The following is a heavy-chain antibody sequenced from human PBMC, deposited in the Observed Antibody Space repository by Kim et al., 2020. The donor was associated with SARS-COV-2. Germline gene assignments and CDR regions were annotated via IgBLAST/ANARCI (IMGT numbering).Heavy chain of an antibody. Sequence: SETLSLTCTVSGGSIGSSGYYWVWIRQPPGKGLEWIGSIYYSGNTYYNPSLKSRATISADTSKNQFSLELNSVTAADTAVYYCAGDSLGSFGFDYWGQGT. J-gene: IGHJ4*02. CDR1: GGSIGSSGYY. D-gene: IGHD1-26*01. CDR2: IYYSGNT. V-gene: IGHV4-39*02. CDR3: AGDSLGSFGFDY.